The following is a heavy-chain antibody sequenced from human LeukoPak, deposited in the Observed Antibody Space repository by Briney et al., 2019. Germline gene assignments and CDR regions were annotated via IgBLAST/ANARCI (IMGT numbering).Heavy chain of an antibody. V-gene: IGHV1-2*04. J-gene: IGHJ4*02. D-gene: IGHD6-19*01. CDR2: INPNSGGT. CDR1: GYTFTGYY. CDR3: ARDLGTYSSGWLNPSRECYFDY. Sequence: ASVKVSCKASGYTFTGYYMHWVRQAPGQGLEWMGWINPNSGGTNYAQKFQGWVTMTRDTSISTAYMELSRLRSDDTAVYYCARDLGTYSSGWLNPSRECYFDYWGQGTLVTVSS.